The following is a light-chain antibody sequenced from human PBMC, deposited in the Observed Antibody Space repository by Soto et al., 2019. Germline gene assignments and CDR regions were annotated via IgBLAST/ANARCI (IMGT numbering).Light chain of an antibody. Sequence: DIQMTQSPSTLSASVGDRVTITCRASQSLSNWLAWYQQKPGKAPKLLIYDASSLQSGVPSRFSGSGSGTEFPLTISSLQPDDFATYYCQQYNSYSWTFGQGTKVDIK. V-gene: IGKV1-5*01. CDR2: DAS. CDR3: QQYNSYSWT. J-gene: IGKJ1*01. CDR1: QSLSNW.